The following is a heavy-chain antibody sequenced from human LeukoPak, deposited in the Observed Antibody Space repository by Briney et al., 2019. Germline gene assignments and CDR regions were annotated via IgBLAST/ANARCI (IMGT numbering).Heavy chain of an antibody. Sequence: SGGSLRLSCAASGFTFSSYGMHWVRQAPGKGLEWVAFIRYDGSNKYYADSVKGRFTISRDNSKNTLYLQMNSLRAEDTAVYYCAKGDRITIFGVVPRFGSYWGQGTLVTVSS. D-gene: IGHD3-3*01. V-gene: IGHV3-30*02. J-gene: IGHJ4*02. CDR3: AKGDRITIFGVVPRFGSY. CDR2: IRYDGSNK. CDR1: GFTFSSYG.